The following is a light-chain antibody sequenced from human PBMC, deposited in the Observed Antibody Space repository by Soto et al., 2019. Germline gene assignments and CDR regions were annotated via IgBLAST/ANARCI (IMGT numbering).Light chain of an antibody. CDR2: GAS. CDR3: QQYNNWPPYT. J-gene: IGKJ2*01. Sequence: EIVVTQSPATLSVSPRERATLSCRASQSVSSNLAWYQQKPGQAPRLLIYGASTRAPGIPARFSGSGSGTEFTLTISSLQSEDFAVYYCQQYNNWPPYTFGQGTKLEI. CDR1: QSVSSN. V-gene: IGKV3-15*01.